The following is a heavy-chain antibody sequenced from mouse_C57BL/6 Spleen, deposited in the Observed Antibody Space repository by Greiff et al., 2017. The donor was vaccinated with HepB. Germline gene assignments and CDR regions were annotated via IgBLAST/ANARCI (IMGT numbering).Heavy chain of an antibody. V-gene: IGHV1-15*01. CDR3: TRSPITTASRGAMDY. D-gene: IGHD1-2*01. J-gene: IGHJ4*01. CDR1: GYTFTDYE. Sequence: VKLQESGAELVRPGASVTLSCKASGYTFTDYEMHWVKQTPVHGLEWIGAIDPETGGTAYNQKFKGKAILTADKSSSTAYMELRSLTSEDSAVYYCTRSPITTASRGAMDYWGQGTSVTVSS. CDR2: IDPETGGT.